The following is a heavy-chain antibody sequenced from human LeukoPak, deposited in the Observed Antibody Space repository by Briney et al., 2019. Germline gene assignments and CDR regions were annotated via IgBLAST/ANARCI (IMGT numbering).Heavy chain of an antibody. D-gene: IGHD3-9*01. CDR2: ISGSAIST. J-gene: IGHJ4*02. CDR1: GFTFSSYA. V-gene: IGHV3-23*01. Sequence: GGSLRLSCAASGFTFSSYAMSWIRQTPGKGLEWVSSISGSAISTYYADSVKGRFTISRDNSRNTLYLQMNSLRAEDTALFYCAKGDNNILTGYYNSFDSWGQGTLVTVSS. CDR3: AKGDNNILTGYYNSFDS.